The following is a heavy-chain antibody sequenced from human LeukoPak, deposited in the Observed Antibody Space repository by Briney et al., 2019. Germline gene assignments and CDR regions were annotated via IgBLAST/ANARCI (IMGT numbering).Heavy chain of an antibody. V-gene: IGHV3-9*01. CDR2: ISWNSGSI. D-gene: IGHD3-10*01. CDR1: GFTFDDYA. J-gene: IGHJ6*02. Sequence: GRSLRLSCVASGFTFDDYAMHWVRQAPGKGREWVPRISWNSGSIGYADSVKGRFTISRDNAKNSLYLQMNSLRAEDTALYYCAKAWGVVLGGMDVWGQGTTVTVSS. CDR3: AKAWGVVLGGMDV.